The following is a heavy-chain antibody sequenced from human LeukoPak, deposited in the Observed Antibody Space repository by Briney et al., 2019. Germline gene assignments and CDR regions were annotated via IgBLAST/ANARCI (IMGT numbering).Heavy chain of an antibody. V-gene: IGHV3-48*03. CDR1: GFTFSSYE. CDR3: ARESSSPYSSSWYEVYAFDI. Sequence: TGGSLRLSCAASGFTFSSYEMNWVRQAPGKGLEWVSYISSSGSTIYYADSVKGRFTISRDNAKNSLYLQMNSLRAEDTAVYYCARESSSPYSSSWYEVYAFDIWGQGTMVTVSS. D-gene: IGHD6-13*01. J-gene: IGHJ3*02. CDR2: ISSSGSTI.